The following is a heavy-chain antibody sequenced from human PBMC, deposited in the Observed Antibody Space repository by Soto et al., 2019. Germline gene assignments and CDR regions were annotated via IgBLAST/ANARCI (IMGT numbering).Heavy chain of an antibody. CDR1: GYSFTSYW. Sequence: SLKISCKGSGYSFTSYWISWVRQMPGKGLEWMGRIDPSDSYTNYSPSFQGHVTISADKSISTAYLQWSSLKASDTAMYYCARHGLNVYYYYGMDVWGQGTTVTVSS. J-gene: IGHJ6*02. D-gene: IGHD2-8*01. CDR3: ARHGLNVYYYYGMDV. CDR2: IDPSDSYT. V-gene: IGHV5-10-1*01.